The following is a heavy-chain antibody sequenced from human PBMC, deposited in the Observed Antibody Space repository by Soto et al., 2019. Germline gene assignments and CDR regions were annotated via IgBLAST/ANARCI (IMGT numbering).Heavy chain of an antibody. CDR3: ARGSTDSYPGSRIFDF. D-gene: IGHD3-10*01. CDR1: GIPFGSRA. J-gene: IGHJ4*02. Sequence: PGGSLRLSCVASGIPFGSRAMSWVRQAPGEGLEWVSTITDTGGDTKYADSVRGRFIMSRDNSKKTLYLQMNSLRVEDSALYYCARGSTDSYPGSRIFDFWGRGTLVTVSS. V-gene: IGHV3-23*01. CDR2: ITDTGGDT.